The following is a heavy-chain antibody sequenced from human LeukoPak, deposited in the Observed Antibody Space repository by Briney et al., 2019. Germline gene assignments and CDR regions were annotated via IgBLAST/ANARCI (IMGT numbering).Heavy chain of an antibody. CDR2: IIPIFGTA. CDR1: GGTFSSYG. CDR3: ARVLKGRAPFDY. V-gene: IGHV1-69*13. Sequence: ASVKVSCKASGGTFSSYGINWVRQAPGQGLEWMGGIIPIFGTANYAQKFQGRVTITADESTSTAYMELSSLRSEDTAVYYCARVLKGRAPFDYWGQGTLVTVSS. J-gene: IGHJ4*02.